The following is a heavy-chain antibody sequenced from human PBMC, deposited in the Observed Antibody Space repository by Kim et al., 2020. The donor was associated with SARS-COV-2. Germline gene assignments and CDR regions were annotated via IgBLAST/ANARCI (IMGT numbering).Heavy chain of an antibody. Sequence: SETLSLTCTVSGGSISSYYWSWIRQPPGKGLEWIGYIYYGGSTNYNPSLKSRVTISVDTSKNQFSLKLSSVTAADTAVYYCARASRSTIFGVVTAPGAF. CDR2: IYYGGST. CDR1: GGSISSYY. V-gene: IGHV4-59*01. CDR3: ARASRSTIFGVVTAPGAF. J-gene: IGHJ3*01. D-gene: IGHD3-3*01.